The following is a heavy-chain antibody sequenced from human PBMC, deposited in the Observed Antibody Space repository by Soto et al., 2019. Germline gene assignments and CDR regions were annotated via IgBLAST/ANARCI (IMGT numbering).Heavy chain of an antibody. CDR3: AREYYATDWRGRWFDP. J-gene: IGHJ5*02. Sequence: PSETLSLTCTVSGDSISSGDYYWSWVRQPPGKGLEWIGYIYHTGSTYYNPSLKSRVTISLDMSKNQFSLTLSSVTAADTAVYYCAREYYATDWRGRWFDPWGQGTLVTVSS. D-gene: IGHD2-2*01. CDR1: GDSISSGDYY. V-gene: IGHV4-30-4*01. CDR2: IYHTGST.